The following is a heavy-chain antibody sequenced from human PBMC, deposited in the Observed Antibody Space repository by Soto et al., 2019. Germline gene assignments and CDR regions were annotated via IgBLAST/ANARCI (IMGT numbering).Heavy chain of an antibody. D-gene: IGHD2-21*02. CDR2: ISPGSDYI. V-gene: IGHV3-23*01. J-gene: IGHJ4*02. CDR3: AQGRPSGGVCYLIDS. CDR1: GFTLSSYS. Sequence: EVQLLESGGGLVQAGGSLRLSCAASGFTLSSYSMFWVRQAPGKGLEWVSAISPGSDYIYYADSVKGRFTISRDNSEITLYLQMSSLGADDTAVYYCAQGRPSGGVCYLIDSWGQGNMVTVSS.